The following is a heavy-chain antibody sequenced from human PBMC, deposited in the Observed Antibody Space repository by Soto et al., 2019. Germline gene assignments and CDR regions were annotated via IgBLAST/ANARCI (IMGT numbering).Heavy chain of an antibody. CDR3: ARDRYGGFDY. CDR1: GGSINSKSYF. D-gene: IGHD3-9*01. J-gene: IGHJ4*02. V-gene: IGHV4-39*02. CDR2: INYVGKT. Sequence: PSETLSLTCSVSGGSINSKSYFWGWIRQTPGKGLEWIASINYVGKTYYSPSLKSRLAISVDTSKNQFSLRLSSVTAADTAVYYCARDRYGGFDYWGLGTLVTGSS.